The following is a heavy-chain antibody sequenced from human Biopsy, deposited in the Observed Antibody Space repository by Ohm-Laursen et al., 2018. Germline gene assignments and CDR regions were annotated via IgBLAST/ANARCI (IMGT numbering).Heavy chain of an antibody. V-gene: IGHV1-2*02. CDR2: ISPSSGGT. D-gene: IGHD3-16*02. J-gene: IGHJ3*01. CDR3: ARDIMNPIGGLVARSDDFDG. Sequence: SVKVSCKASGYTFTDYLMHWVRQAPGQGPEWMSWISPSSGGTNYAQKFQCRVTMIRDTSDTTGYLELSSLRSDDTAVYYRARDIMNPIGGLVARSDDFDGWGQGTMVTVSS. CDR1: GYTFTDYL.